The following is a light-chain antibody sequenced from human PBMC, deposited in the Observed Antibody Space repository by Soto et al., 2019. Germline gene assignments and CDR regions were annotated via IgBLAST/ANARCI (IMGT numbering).Light chain of an antibody. CDR1: SSNIGVNY. Sequence: QSVLTQPPSASGTPGQRVTISCSGSSSNIGVNYVYWYQQVPGTAPKLLVFDDNQRPSGVPDRFSDSKSGTSAFLAISGLRSEDEADYYCAAWDNSLSGRVFGGGTKVTVL. CDR2: DDN. CDR3: AAWDNSLSGRV. J-gene: IGLJ3*02. V-gene: IGLV1-47*02.